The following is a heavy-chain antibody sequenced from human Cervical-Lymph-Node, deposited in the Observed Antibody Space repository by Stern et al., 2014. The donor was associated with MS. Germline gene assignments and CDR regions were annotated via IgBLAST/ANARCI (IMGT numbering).Heavy chain of an antibody. CDR3: ARETFYDYWSGHLDF. Sequence: QVTLRESGPTLVRPTQTLTLTCAFSGFSLTTGGVGVGWVRQPPGKALEWLAHIYWGDDKRYSPSLKSRLTITTDTSKNLVLLTLTNVDPGDTATYYCARETFYDYWSGHLDFWGQGMLVTVSS. CDR2: IYWGDDK. J-gene: IGHJ4*02. V-gene: IGHV2-5*02. CDR1: GFSLTTGGVG. D-gene: IGHD3-3*01.